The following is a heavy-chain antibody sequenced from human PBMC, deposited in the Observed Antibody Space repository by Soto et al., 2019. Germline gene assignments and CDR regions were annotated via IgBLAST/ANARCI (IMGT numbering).Heavy chain of an antibody. J-gene: IGHJ3*02. CDR2: IYYGGTT. CDR3: ARVGGGYQLLHAFDI. CDR1: GFTVSDDH. V-gene: IGHV3-53*01. D-gene: IGHD2-2*01. Sequence: GGSLLLSCSPSGFTVSDDHMRWVRQAPGKGPEWVSVIYYGGTTYYADSVQGRFTISRDKSKNTLYRQMNDRRADDTAVYYCARVGGGYQLLHAFDIWGQGTRGTVS.